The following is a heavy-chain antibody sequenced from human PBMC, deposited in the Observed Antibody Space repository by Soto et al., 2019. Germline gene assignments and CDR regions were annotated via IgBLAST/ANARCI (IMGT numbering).Heavy chain of an antibody. J-gene: IGHJ4*02. CDR1: GFTFSSYS. CDR2: ISSSSSTI. Sequence: EVQLVESGGGLVQPGGSLRLSCAASGFTFSSYSMNWVRQAPGKGLEWVSYISSSSSTIYYADSVKGRFTISGDNAKNSLYLQMNSLRAEDTAVYYCARHRDYIWGSYRYFDYWGQETLVTVSS. D-gene: IGHD3-16*02. CDR3: ARHRDYIWGSYRYFDY. V-gene: IGHV3-48*01.